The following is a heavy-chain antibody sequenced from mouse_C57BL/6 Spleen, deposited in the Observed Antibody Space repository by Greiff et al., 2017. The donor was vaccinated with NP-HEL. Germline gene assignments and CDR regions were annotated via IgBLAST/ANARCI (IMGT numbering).Heavy chain of an antibody. Sequence: VKLQESGAELARPGASVKLSCKASGYTFTSYGISWVKQRTGQGLEWIGEIYPRSGNTYYNEKFKGKATLTAAQSSRTAYMELRRLPSEDSAVYFGARGETGTWDFEVWGTGTTVTVAS. V-gene: IGHV1-81*01. CDR3: ARGETGTWDFEV. CDR1: GYTFTSYG. CDR2: IYPRSGNT. J-gene: IGHJ1*03. D-gene: IGHD4-1*01.